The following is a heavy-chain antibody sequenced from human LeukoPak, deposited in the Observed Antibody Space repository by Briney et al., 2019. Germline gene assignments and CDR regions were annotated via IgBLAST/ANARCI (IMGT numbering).Heavy chain of an antibody. CDR2: INPNTGGT. CDR3: ARVGYCSGGSCPRRNYYYYYMDV. CDR1: GYTLSGYY. J-gene: IGHJ6*03. V-gene: IGHV1-2*02. D-gene: IGHD2-15*01. Sequence: ASVKVSCKASGYTLSGYYMHWVRQAPGQGLEWMGWINPNTGGTNYAQKFQGRVTMTRDTSISTAYMELSRLRSDDTAVYYCARVGYCSGGSCPRRNYYYYYMDVWGKGTTVTISS.